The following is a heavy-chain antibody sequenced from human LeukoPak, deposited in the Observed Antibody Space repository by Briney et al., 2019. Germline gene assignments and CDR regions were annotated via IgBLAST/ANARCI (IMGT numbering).Heavy chain of an antibody. CDR3: ARGVIVAGAYFDY. V-gene: IGHV4-59*08. Sequence: SETLSLTCTVSGGSITNYYWSWIRQPPGKGLEWIGYVYYSGSTNYNPSLKSRVTISVDTSKNQFSLKLSSVTAADTAVYYCARGVIVAGAYFDYWGQGTLVTVSS. CDR1: GGSITNYY. J-gene: IGHJ4*02. CDR2: VYYSGST. D-gene: IGHD6-19*01.